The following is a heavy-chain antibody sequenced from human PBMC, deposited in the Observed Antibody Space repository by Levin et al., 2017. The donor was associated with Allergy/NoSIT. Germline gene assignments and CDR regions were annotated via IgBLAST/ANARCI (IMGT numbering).Heavy chain of an antibody. J-gene: IGHJ6*02. CDR1: GFTFSSYS. V-gene: IGHV3-21*01. Sequence: KPGGSLRLSCAASGFTFSSYSMNWVRQAPGKGLEWVSSISSSSSYIYYADSVKGRFTISRDNAKNSLYLQMNSLRAEDTAVYYCARGTQGGYYYGMDVWGQGTTVTVSS. CDR3: ARGTQGGYYYGMDV. CDR2: ISSSSSYI.